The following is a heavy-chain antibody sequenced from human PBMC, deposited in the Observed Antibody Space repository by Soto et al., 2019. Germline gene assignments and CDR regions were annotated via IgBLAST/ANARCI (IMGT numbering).Heavy chain of an antibody. CDR1: GGSISSYY. J-gene: IGHJ4*02. V-gene: IGHV4-59*08. Sequence: QVQLQESGPGLVKPSETLSLTCTVSGGSISSYYWSWIRQPPGKGLEWIGYIYYSGSTNYNPSLKIRATISVDTSKNQFSLQLSSVTSADTAVYYCARRYGSCFDYWGQGTLVTVSS. CDR3: ARRYGSCFDY. CDR2: IYYSGST. D-gene: IGHD5-18*01.